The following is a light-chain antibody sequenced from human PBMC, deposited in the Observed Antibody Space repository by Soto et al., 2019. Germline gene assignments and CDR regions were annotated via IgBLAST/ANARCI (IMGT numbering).Light chain of an antibody. Sequence: IVMTQSPATVSVSPGERATLSCRASQSVSDKLAWYQQKPGQAPRLLIYHASARATGIPARFSGSGSGTEFTLTISGLQSEDFAVYYCQQYNSWPLTFGGGTKVDIK. CDR2: HAS. CDR1: QSVSDK. V-gene: IGKV3-15*01. CDR3: QQYNSWPLT. J-gene: IGKJ4*01.